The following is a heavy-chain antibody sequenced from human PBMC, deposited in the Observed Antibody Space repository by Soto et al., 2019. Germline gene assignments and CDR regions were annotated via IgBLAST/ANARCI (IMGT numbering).Heavy chain of an antibody. D-gene: IGHD1-26*01. CDR1: GGSISSGDYY. CDR3: ASSRGTNWFDP. CDR2: IYYSGST. Sequence: PSETLSLTYTVSGGSISSGDYYWSWIRQPPGKGLEWIGYIYYSGSTYYNPSLKSRVTISVDTSKNQFSLKLSSATAADTAVYYCASSRGTNWFDPWGQGTLVTVSS. J-gene: IGHJ5*02. V-gene: IGHV4-30-4*01.